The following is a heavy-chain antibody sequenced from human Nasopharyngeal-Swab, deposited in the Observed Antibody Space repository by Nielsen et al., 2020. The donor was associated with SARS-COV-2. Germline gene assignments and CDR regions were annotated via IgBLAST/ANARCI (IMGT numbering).Heavy chain of an antibody. CDR2: IDWDDDK. D-gene: IGHD1-26*01. CDR3: ARITVGATRGYFDY. Sequence: SGPTLVKPTQTLTLTCTFSGFSLSTSGMCVSWIRQPPGKALEWLARIDWDDDKYYSTSQKTRLTISKDTSKNQVVLTITNMDPVDTATYYCARITVGATRGYFDYWGQGTLVTVSS. J-gene: IGHJ4*02. CDR1: GFSLSTSGMC. V-gene: IGHV2-70*11.